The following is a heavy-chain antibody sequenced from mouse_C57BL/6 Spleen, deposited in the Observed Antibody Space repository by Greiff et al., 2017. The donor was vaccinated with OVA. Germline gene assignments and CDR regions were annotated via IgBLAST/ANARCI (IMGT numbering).Heavy chain of an antibody. D-gene: IGHD1-1*01. CDR2: ISSGSSTI. CDR3: ARPYGSSPHWYFYV. V-gene: IGHV5-17*01. J-gene: IGHJ1*03. CDR1: GFTFSDYG. Sequence: EVKLVESGGGLVKPGGSLKLSCAASGFTFSDYGMHWVRQAPEKGLEWVAYISSGSSTIYYADTVKGRFTISRDNAKNTLFLQMTSLRSEYTAMYYCARPYGSSPHWYFYVWGTGTTVTVSS.